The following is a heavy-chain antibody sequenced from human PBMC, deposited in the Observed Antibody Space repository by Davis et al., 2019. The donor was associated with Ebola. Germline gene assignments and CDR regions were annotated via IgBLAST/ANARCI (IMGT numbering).Heavy chain of an antibody. V-gene: IGHV1-58*01. Sequence: SVKVSCKASGFTFTRSAVQWVRQARGQRLEWIGWVVVGSGNTNYTHQFQDRVTISRDMSTSTAYMELSSLRSEDTAVYFCAAASLYYYYHMDVWGKGTTVTVSS. CDR2: VVVGSGNT. D-gene: IGHD2-2*01. J-gene: IGHJ6*03. CDR1: GFTFTRSA. CDR3: AAASLYYYYHMDV.